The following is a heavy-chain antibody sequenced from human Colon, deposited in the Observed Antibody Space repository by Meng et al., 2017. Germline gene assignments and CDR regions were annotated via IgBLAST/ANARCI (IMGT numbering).Heavy chain of an antibody. V-gene: IGHV4-38-2*01. CDR1: GYSSSTAYC. D-gene: IGHD3-22*01. J-gene: IGHJ4*02. Sequence: QVQLQAPGPGLLTPSVTLSLTCSVSGYSSSTAYCWGWIRQTPGKGLDWIASIDRSGTTYYNPSLESRVTISVDTSKNHFSLRLNSVTAADTAVYFCARTIYSSSIDYWGQGTLVTVSS. CDR3: ARTIYSSSIDY. CDR2: IDRSGTT.